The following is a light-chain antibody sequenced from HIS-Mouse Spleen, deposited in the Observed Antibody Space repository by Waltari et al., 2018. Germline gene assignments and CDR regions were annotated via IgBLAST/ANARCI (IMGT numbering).Light chain of an antibody. J-gene: IGKJ1*01. CDR2: AAS. V-gene: IGKV1-9*01. CDR1: QGISSY. CDR3: QQLNSYXXT. Sequence: DIQLTQSPSFLSASVGDRVTITCRASQGISSYLAWYQQKPGKAPKLLIYAASTLQRGVPSRFXXXGXXTEFTLTISSLQPEDFATXYCQQLNSYXXTFXQGTXVEIK.